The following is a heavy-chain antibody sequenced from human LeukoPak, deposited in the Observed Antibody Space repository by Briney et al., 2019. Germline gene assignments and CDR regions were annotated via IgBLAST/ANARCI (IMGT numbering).Heavy chain of an antibody. Sequence: SETLSLTCTVAGDSITSSGVYWGWVRQPPGKGLEWVGCAYYGGDTYSSPSLKSRITISFDTSKNQFSLSLSSVTAADTALYFCARLFSSGWPYFYGLGAWGQGTTVTVSS. J-gene: IGHJ6*02. CDR3: ARLFSSGWPYFYGLGA. D-gene: IGHD6-19*01. CDR1: GDSITSSGVY. CDR2: AYYGGDT. V-gene: IGHV4-39*01.